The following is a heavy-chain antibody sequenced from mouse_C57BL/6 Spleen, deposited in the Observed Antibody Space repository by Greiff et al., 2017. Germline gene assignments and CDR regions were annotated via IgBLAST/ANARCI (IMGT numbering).Heavy chain of an antibody. J-gene: IGHJ2*01. Sequence: QVHLQQPGAELVKPGASVKLSCKASGYTFTSYWMHWVKQRPGQGLEWIGMIHPNSGSTNYNDKFKSKATLTVDKSSSAAYMQLSSLTSEDSEVYYCAREEPITTVVPNYWGQGTTLTVSS. D-gene: IGHD1-1*01. CDR3: AREEPITTVVPNY. V-gene: IGHV1-64*01. CDR1: GYTFTSYW. CDR2: IHPNSGST.